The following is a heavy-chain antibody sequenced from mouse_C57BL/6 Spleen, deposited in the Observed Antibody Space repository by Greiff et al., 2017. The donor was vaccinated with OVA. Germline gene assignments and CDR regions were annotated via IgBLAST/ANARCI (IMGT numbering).Heavy chain of an antibody. CDR2: INPGSGGT. D-gene: IGHD3-1*01. CDR1: GYAFTNYL. V-gene: IGHV1-54*01. Sequence: QVQLQQSGAELVRPGTSVKVSCKASGYAFTNYLIEWVKQRPGQGLEWIGVINPGSGGTNYNEKFKGKAPLTADKSSSTAYMQLSRLTAEDSAFYFCARSGTSFAYWGQGTLVTVSA. J-gene: IGHJ3*01. CDR3: ARSGTSFAY.